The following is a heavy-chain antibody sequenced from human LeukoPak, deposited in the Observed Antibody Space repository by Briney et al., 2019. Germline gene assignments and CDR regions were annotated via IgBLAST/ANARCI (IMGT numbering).Heavy chain of an antibody. CDR3: AKGGGITIFGVAPNLDY. V-gene: IGHV3-23*01. Sequence: PGGSLRLSCAASGFTFSSYAMSWVRQAPGKGLEWVSAISGSGGSTYYADSVKGRFTISRDNSKNTLYPQMNSLRAEDTAVYYCAKGGGITIFGVAPNLDYWGQGTLVTVSS. CDR1: GFTFSSYA. J-gene: IGHJ4*02. D-gene: IGHD3-3*01. CDR2: ISGSGGST.